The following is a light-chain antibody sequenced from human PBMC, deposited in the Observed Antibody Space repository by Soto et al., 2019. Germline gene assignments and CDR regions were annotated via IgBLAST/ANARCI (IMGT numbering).Light chain of an antibody. CDR3: CSYGGSFYV. V-gene: IGLV2-11*01. J-gene: IGLJ1*01. CDR2: DVN. CDR1: SSDVGGYNY. Sequence: QSVLTQPHSVSGSPGQSVAISCSGTSSDVGGYNYVSWYQQHPGKATKLIIFDVNKRPSGVPDRFSGSKSGITASLTIFWFQAEDEADYYCCSYGGSFYVVGTGTKVTVL.